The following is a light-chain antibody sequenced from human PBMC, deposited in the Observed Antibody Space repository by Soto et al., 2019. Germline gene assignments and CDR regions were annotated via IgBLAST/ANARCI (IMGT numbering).Light chain of an antibody. Sequence: DIQMTQSPSSLFASVGDRVTITCRASQSISSYLNWYQQKPGKAPKLLIYAASSLQSGVPSRFSGSGSGTDLTLTISSLQPEDFATYYCQQSYSTRYTFGQGTKLEIK. CDR3: QQSYSTRYT. J-gene: IGKJ2*01. V-gene: IGKV1-39*01. CDR1: QSISSY. CDR2: AAS.